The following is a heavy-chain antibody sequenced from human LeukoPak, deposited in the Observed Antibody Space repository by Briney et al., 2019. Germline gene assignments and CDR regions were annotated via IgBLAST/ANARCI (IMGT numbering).Heavy chain of an antibody. Sequence: PGGSLRLSCAASGFTVSSNYMSWVRQAPGKGLEWVSVIYRGGSKYYADSVKGRFTISRDNSKNTLYLQMNSLRAEDTAVYYCARDLDCSGGSCYPGVFDYWGQGTLVTVSS. J-gene: IGHJ4*02. CDR3: ARDLDCSGGSCYPGVFDY. D-gene: IGHD2-15*01. CDR1: GFTVSSNY. CDR2: IYRGGSK. V-gene: IGHV3-66*01.